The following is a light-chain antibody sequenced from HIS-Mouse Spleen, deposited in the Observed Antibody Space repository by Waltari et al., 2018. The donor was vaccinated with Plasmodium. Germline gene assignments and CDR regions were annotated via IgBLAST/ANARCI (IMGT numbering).Light chain of an antibody. CDR1: SGHSSYA. V-gene: IGLV4-69*01. J-gene: IGLJ2*01. CDR2: LNSGGSH. CDR3: QTWGTGMGV. Sequence: QLVLTQSPSASASLGASVKLTCTLSSGHSSYAIAWHQQQPEKGPRYLMKLNSGGSHSKGDCIPARFAGSSSGAERYLTSSSLQSEDEADYYCQTWGTGMGVFGGGTKLTVL.